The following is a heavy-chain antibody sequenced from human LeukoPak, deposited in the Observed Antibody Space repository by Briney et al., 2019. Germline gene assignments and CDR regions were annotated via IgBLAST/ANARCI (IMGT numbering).Heavy chain of an antibody. CDR1: GGSISSYY. Sequence: NSSETLSLTCTASGGSISSYYWSWIRQPAGKGLEWIGRIYTSGSTNYNPSLKSRVTMSVDTSKNQFSLKLSSVTAADTAVYYCATEGAMTTVITPAFDIWGQGTMVTVSS. CDR2: IYTSGST. CDR3: ATEGAMTTVITPAFDI. J-gene: IGHJ3*02. D-gene: IGHD4-17*01. V-gene: IGHV4-4*07.